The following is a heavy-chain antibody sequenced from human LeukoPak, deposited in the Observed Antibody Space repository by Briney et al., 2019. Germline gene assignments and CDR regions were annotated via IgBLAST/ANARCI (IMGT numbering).Heavy chain of an antibody. D-gene: IGHD3-22*01. CDR2: IYSGGST. J-gene: IGHJ5*02. CDR1: GFTVSSNY. Sequence: GGSLRLSCAASGFTVSSNYMSRVRQAPGKGLEWVSVIYSGGSTYYADSVKGRFTISRHNSKNTLYLQMNSLRAEDTAVYYCAREGYYDSSGYYYDGWFDPWGQGTLVTVSS. V-gene: IGHV3-53*04. CDR3: AREGYYDSSGYYYDGWFDP.